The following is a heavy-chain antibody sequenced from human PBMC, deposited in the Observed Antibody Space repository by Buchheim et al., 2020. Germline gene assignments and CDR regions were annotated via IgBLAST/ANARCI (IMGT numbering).Heavy chain of an antibody. CDR1: GGTFNSYA. J-gene: IGHJ3*02. CDR2: IIPIFGTA. V-gene: IGHV1-69*01. D-gene: IGHD3-22*01. Sequence: QVQLVQSGAEVKKPGSSVKVSCKASGGTFNSYAISWVRQAPGQGLEWMGGIIPIFGTANYAQKFQGRVTITADESTITAYMELSSLRSEDTAVYYCASDYDSSGYYVLAAFDIWGQGT. CDR3: ASDYDSSGYYVLAAFDI.